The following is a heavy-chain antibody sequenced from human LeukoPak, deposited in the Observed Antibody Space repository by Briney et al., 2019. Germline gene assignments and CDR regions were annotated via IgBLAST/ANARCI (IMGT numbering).Heavy chain of an antibody. CDR2: IYYSGST. V-gene: IGHV4-39*07. J-gene: IGHJ3*02. CDR1: GGSISSSSYY. D-gene: IGHD2-2*01. Sequence: SETLSLTCTVSGGSISSSSYYWGWIRQLPGKGLEWIGSIYYSGSTYYNPSLKSRVTISVDTSKNQFSLKLSSVTAADTAVYYCARSQSRKGAFDIWGQGTMVTVSS. CDR3: ARSQSRKGAFDI.